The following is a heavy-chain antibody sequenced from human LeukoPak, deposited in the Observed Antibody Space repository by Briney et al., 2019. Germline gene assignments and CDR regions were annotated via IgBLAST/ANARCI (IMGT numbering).Heavy chain of an antibody. CDR2: ISSSSSYI. V-gene: IGHV3-21*01. J-gene: IGHJ3*02. D-gene: IGHD2-21*01. CDR1: EFTFSSNS. Sequence: GGSLRLSCVASEFTFSSNSLNWVRQAPGKGLERVSTISSSSSYIYYADSVKGRFTISRDNAKNSLYLHMNILRAEDTAVYYCARKVGIFDAFDIWGQGTLVTVSS. CDR3: ARKVGIFDAFDI.